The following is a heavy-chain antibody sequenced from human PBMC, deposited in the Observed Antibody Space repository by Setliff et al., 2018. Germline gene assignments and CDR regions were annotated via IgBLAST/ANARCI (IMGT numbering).Heavy chain of an antibody. J-gene: IGHJ6*03. CDR3: ARGPWKHSAYYYYYMDV. D-gene: IGHD1-1*01. CDR1: GFTLSSYW. Sequence: GGSLSLSCAASGFTLSSYWMHWVRQAPGKGLVWVSRINSDGSSTSYAASVKGRFTISRDNAKNTLYLQMNSLRAEETAFYYCARGPWKHSAYYYYYMDVWGKGTTVTVSS. V-gene: IGHV3-74*01. CDR2: INSDGSST.